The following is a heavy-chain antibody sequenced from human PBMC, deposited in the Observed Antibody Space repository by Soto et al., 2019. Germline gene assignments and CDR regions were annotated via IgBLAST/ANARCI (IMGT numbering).Heavy chain of an antibody. CDR3: ARDADFWSGYGPWFDP. CDR2: ISYDGSNK. J-gene: IGHJ5*02. D-gene: IGHD3-3*01. V-gene: IGHV3-30-3*01. CDR1: GFTFSSYA. Sequence: GSLRLSCAASGFTFSSYAMHWVRQAPGKGLEWVAVISYDGSNKYYADSVKGRFTISRDNSKNTLYLQMNSLRAEDTSVYYCARDADFWSGYGPWFDPWGQGTLVTVS.